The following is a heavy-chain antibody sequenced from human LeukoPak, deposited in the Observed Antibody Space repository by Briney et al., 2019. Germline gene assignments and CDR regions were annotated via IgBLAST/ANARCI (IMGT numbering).Heavy chain of an antibody. D-gene: IGHD3-16*02. V-gene: IGHV1-18*04. CDR3: ARADDYVWGRYPLYYFDY. CDR1: GYTFTSYG. CDR2: ISAYNGNT. J-gene: IGHJ4*02. Sequence: ASVKVSCKASGYTFTSYGISWVRQAPGQGLEWMGWISAYNGNTNYAQKLQGRVTMTTDTSMSTAYMELRSLRSDDTAVYYCARADDYVWGRYPLYYFDYWGQGTLVTVSS.